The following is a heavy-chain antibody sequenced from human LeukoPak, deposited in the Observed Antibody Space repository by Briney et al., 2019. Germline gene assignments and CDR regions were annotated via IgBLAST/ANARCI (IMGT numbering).Heavy chain of an antibody. CDR3: AKPERGYLLYYYMDV. J-gene: IGHJ6*03. D-gene: IGHD3-3*01. V-gene: IGHV3-23*01. CDR2: IRGSGGST. Sequence: GRSLRLSCAASGFSFSSYAMGWVRPAPGDWLEWESSIRGSGGSTYYTNSRTGRFTIYGDNSKNTLYLQMNSLRAEDTAVYYCAKPERGYLLYYYMDVWGKGTTATVSS. CDR1: GFSFSSYA.